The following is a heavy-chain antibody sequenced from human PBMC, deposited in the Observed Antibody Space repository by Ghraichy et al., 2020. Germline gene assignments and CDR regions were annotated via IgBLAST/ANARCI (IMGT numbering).Heavy chain of an antibody. CDR2: ISGDGGST. V-gene: IGHV3-43*02. J-gene: IGHJ4*02. D-gene: IGHD6-13*01. CDR1: GFTFDDYA. CDR3: AKEGPGIAAAGTFLDY. Sequence: GESLNISCAASGFTFDDYAMHWVRQAPGKGLEWVSLISGDGGSTYYADSVKGRFTISRDNSKNSLYLQMNSLRTEDTALYYCAKEGPGIAAAGTFLDYWGQGTLVTVSS.